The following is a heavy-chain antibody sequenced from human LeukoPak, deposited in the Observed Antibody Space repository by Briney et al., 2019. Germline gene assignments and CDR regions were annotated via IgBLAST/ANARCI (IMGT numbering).Heavy chain of an antibody. V-gene: IGHV1-69*13. Sequence: GASVKVSCKASGGTFSSYAISWVRQAPGQGLEWMGGIIPIFGTANYAQKFQGRVTITADESTSTAYMELSSLRSEDTAVYYCASNHDYGDYYFDYWGQGTLVTVSS. D-gene: IGHD4-17*01. J-gene: IGHJ4*02. CDR2: IIPIFGTA. CDR1: GGTFSSYA. CDR3: ASNHDYGDYYFDY.